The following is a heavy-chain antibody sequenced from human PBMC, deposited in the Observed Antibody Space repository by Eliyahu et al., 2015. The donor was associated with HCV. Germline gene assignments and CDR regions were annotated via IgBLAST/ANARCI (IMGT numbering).Heavy chain of an antibody. V-gene: IGHV3-23*01. J-gene: IGHJ4*02. Sequence: SGFTFSSYAMSWVRQAPGKGLEWVSLISGSGGSTYYAGSVKGRFTISRDNPKNTLYLQMNSLRAEDTAVYYCAKDVHTAMVNSFDYWGQGTVVTVSS. CDR3: AKDVHTAMVNSFDY. CDR1: GFTFSSYA. D-gene: IGHD5-18*01. CDR2: ISGSGGST.